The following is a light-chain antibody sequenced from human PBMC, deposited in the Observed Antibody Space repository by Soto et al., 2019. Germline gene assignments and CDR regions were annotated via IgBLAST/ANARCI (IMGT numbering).Light chain of an antibody. J-gene: IGLJ3*02. Sequence: QSALTQPPSASGSLGQSVTISCTGTSSDVGGYKYVSWYQQHPGKAPKVMIYEVNKRPSGVPDRLSGSKSGNTASLTVSGLQADYEADYYCSSYAGSNNWVFGGGTKLTVL. V-gene: IGLV2-8*01. CDR1: SSDVGGYKY. CDR2: EVN. CDR3: SSYAGSNNWV.